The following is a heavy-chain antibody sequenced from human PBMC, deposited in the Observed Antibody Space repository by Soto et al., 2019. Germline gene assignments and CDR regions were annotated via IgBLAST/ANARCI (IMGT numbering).Heavy chain of an antibody. CDR3: ARDTLPFGDHKDEYFHGMDV. V-gene: IGHV3-30-3*01. D-gene: IGHD4-17*01. Sequence: GSLRLSCAASGFILSSHAMHWVRQAPGKGLECVAVISYDASNAFYADFVKGRFTITRDTSNLSLQMNSLRTEDKAVYYCARDTLPFGDHKDEYFHGMDVWGQGTTVPSPQ. J-gene: IGHJ6*01. CDR2: ISYDASNA. CDR1: GFILSSHA.